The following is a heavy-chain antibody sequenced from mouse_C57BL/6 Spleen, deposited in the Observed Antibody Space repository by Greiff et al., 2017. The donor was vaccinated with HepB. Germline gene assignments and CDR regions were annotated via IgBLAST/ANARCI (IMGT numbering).Heavy chain of an antibody. Sequence: VQLQQSGAELVRPGASVTLSCKASGYTFTDYEMHWVKQTPVHGLEWIGAIDPETGGTAYNQKFKGKAILTAEKSSSTAYMELRSLTSEDSAVYYCTRSGDYDEAWFAYWGQGTLVTVSA. D-gene: IGHD2-4*01. CDR3: TRSGDYDEAWFAY. CDR1: GYTFTDYE. J-gene: IGHJ3*01. CDR2: IDPETGGT. V-gene: IGHV1-15*01.